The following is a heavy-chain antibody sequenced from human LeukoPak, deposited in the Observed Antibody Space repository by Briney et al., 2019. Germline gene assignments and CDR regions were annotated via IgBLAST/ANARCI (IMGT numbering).Heavy chain of an antibody. CDR2: INHSGST. CDR3: ARGGMIVVAIKLNDY. V-gene: IGHV4-34*01. D-gene: IGHD3-22*01. Sequence: SETLSLTCAVYGGSFSGYYWSWIRQPPGKGLGWIGEINHSGSTNYNPSLKSRVTISVDTSKNQFSLKLSSVTAADTAVYYCARGGMIVVAIKLNDYWGQGTLVTVSS. CDR1: GGSFSGYY. J-gene: IGHJ4*02.